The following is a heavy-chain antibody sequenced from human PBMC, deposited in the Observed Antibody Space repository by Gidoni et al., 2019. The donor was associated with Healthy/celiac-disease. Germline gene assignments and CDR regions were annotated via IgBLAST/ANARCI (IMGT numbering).Heavy chain of an antibody. Sequence: QLQLQAPCPGLVKPSGTLSLTCAVSGGSFSSSNRWSWVRQPPGKGLEWIGEIYHSGSTNYNPSLKSRVTISVDKSKNQFSLKLSSVTAADTAVYYCARRPRYGSGGSGYSNGMDVWGQGTTVTVSS. D-gene: IGHD2-15*01. CDR1: GGSFSSSNR. V-gene: IGHV4-4*02. J-gene: IGHJ6*02. CDR3: ARRPRYGSGGSGYSNGMDV. CDR2: IYHSGST.